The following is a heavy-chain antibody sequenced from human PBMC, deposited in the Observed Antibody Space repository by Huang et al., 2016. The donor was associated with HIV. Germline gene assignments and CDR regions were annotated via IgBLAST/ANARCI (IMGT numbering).Heavy chain of an antibody. J-gene: IGHJ3*02. V-gene: IGHV4-59*01. Sequence: QVQLQESGPGLVKPSETLSLTCTVSGGSISSYYWSWIRQPPWKGLECIGYIYYSGSPNYNPSLRSRVTISVDTSKNQFSLKLRSVTAADTAVYYCARGPSPWLQEAFDIWGQGTMVTVSS. CDR3: ARGPSPWLQEAFDI. CDR2: IYYSGSP. CDR1: GGSISSYY. D-gene: IGHD5-12*01.